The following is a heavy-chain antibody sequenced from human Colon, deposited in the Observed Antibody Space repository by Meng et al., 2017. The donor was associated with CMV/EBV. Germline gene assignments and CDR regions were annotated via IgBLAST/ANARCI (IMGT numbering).Heavy chain of an antibody. V-gene: IGHV3-74*01. CDR2: IGSDGSDI. D-gene: IGHD2/OR15-2a*01. J-gene: IGHJ4*02. CDR3: TGNLPRRLGEYFDL. Sequence: SGFIVNRYGLHWVRQATGKETMWVTRIGSDGSDIKYANSMKGRLAISRNNAKNTMYLQMNSLRVEDTAMYYCTGNLPRRLGEYFDLWGQGTLVTVSS. CDR1: GFIVNRYG.